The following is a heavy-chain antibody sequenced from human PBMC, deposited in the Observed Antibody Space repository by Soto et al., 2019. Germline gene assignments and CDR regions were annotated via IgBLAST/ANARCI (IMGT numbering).Heavy chain of an antibody. D-gene: IGHD3-22*01. V-gene: IGHV1-3*01. CDR1: GYTFTSYA. Sequence: ASVKVSCKASGYTFTSYAMHWVRQAPGQRLEWMGWINAGNGNTKYSQKFQGRVTITRDTSASTAYMELSSLRSEDTAVYYCSRTNEADYYDRYYYGMDVWGQGTTVTVSS. J-gene: IGHJ6*02. CDR3: SRTNEADYYDRYYYGMDV. CDR2: INAGNGNT.